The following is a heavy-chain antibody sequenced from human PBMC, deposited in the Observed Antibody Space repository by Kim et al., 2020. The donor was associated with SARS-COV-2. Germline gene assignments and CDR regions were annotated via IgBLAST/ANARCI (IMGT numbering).Heavy chain of an antibody. V-gene: IGHV1-46*01. CDR3: ARVAIAGRRFFDY. J-gene: IGHJ4*02. D-gene: IGHD6-6*01. Sequence: AQRFQARATMTRATSTRTVYMELGSLRSEDTAVYYCARVAIAGRRFFDYWGQGTLVTVSS.